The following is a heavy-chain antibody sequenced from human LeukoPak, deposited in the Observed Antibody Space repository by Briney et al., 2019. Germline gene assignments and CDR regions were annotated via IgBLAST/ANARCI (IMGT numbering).Heavy chain of an antibody. CDR2: IYYSGST. CDR3: ARAANWNDSSDFDY. J-gene: IGHJ4*02. CDR1: GGSISSHY. Sequence: SETLSLTCTVSGGSISSHYWSWIRQPPGKGLEWIGYIYYSGSTNYNPSLKSRVTISVDTSKNQFSLKLSSVTAADTAVYYCARAANWNDSSDFDYWGQGTLVTVSS. V-gene: IGHV4-59*11. D-gene: IGHD1-1*01.